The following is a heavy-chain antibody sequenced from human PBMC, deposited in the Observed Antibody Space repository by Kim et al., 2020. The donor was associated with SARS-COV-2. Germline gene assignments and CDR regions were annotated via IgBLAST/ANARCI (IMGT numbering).Heavy chain of an antibody. V-gene: IGHV3-7*04. D-gene: IGHD6-19*01. CDR3: ARGSNGATDV. CDR2: IDQDGLHK. Sequence: GGSLRLSCAASGFTISIYGMNWVRQAPSKGLEWVANIDQDGLHKYYVDSVKGRFTVSRDNAKNSLFLQMNSLRAEDTAVYYCARGSNGATDVWGQGTTVTVSS. J-gene: IGHJ6*02. CDR1: GFTISIYG.